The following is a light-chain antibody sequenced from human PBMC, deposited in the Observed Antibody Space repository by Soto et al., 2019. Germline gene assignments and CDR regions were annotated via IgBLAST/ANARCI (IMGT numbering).Light chain of an antibody. Sequence: DIVMTQSPDSLALSLGGGATINCKSSQSVLYRSNNWNYLARCQQKPGQPSTLIIYWASTRGSGVPDRFSSSGSGTDFTLTISSLQAEDVALYYCQQYYSIPWTFGQGTKVEIK. CDR1: QSVLYRSNNWNY. J-gene: IGKJ1*01. CDR2: WAS. CDR3: QQYYSIPWT. V-gene: IGKV4-1*01.